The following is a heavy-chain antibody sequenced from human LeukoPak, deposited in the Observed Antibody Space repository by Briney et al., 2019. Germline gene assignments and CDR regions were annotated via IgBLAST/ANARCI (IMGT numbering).Heavy chain of an antibody. CDR3: ATDSTPLVRGLIIAFAY. CDR1: GFSFSGSA. D-gene: IGHD3-10*01. CDR2: IIVDSGKT. V-gene: IGHV1-58*01. Sequence: PVKVSCKTSGFSFSGSAVQWARQARGQGLEWLGWIIVDSGKTQSLKKLQERITLTRDMSTNTAYMELSGLTPEDTAVYYCATDSTPLVRGLIIAFAYWGQGTQVTVSS. J-gene: IGHJ4*02.